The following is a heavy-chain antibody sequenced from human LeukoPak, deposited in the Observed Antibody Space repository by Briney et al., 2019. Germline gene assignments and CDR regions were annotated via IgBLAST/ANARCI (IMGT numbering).Heavy chain of an antibody. CDR3: ARDYCSGGSCYVGY. V-gene: IGHV4-61*01. CDR2: IYYSGST. CDR1: GGSVSSGSYY. Sequence: SETLSLTCTVSGGSVSSGSYYWSWIRQPPGKGLEWIGYIYYSGSTNYNPSLKSRVTISVDTSKNQLSLKLSSVTAVDTAVYYCARDYCSGGSCYVGYWGQGTLVTVSS. J-gene: IGHJ4*02. D-gene: IGHD2-15*01.